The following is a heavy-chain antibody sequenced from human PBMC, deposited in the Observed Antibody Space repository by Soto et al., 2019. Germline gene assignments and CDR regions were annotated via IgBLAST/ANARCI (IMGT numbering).Heavy chain of an antibody. J-gene: IGHJ3*02. D-gene: IGHD4-4*01. CDR3: ASWQLQEHAYDI. Sequence: PGGSLRLSCAAFGLTVSGRKYLAWVRQAPGKGLEWLSGLYDLYGTYYADSVKGRFTVSRDSSKSVVYLQVNSLRPDDTAVYYCASWQLQEHAYDIWGLGTTVTVSS. CDR1: GLTVSGRKY. CDR2: LYDLYGT. V-gene: IGHV3-53*01.